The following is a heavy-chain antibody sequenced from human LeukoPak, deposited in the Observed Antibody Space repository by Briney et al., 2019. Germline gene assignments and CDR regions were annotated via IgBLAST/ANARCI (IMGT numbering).Heavy chain of an antibody. CDR1: GGTFSSYA. V-gene: IGHV1-69*13. Sequence: SVRVSCKASGGTFSSYAISWVRQAPGQGLEWMGGIIPIFGTANYAQKFQGRVTITADESTSTAYMELSSLRSEDTAVYYCARGYSGSYGFYDWFDPWGQGTLVTVSS. D-gene: IGHD1-26*01. CDR2: IIPIFGTA. J-gene: IGHJ5*02. CDR3: ARGYSGSYGFYDWFDP.